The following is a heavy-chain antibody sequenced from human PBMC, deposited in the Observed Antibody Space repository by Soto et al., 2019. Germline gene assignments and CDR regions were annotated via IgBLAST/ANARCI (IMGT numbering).Heavy chain of an antibody. V-gene: IGHV3-33*01. Sequence: QVQLVESGGGVVQPGRSLRLSCAASGFTFSSYGMHWVRQAPGKGLEWVAVIWDDGSSKYYADSVKGRFTISRDNSKNTLYLQMTSLRAEDTAVYYCARDYDFWSGYLRSFDYWGQGTLVTVSS. D-gene: IGHD3-3*01. J-gene: IGHJ4*02. CDR1: GFTFSSYG. CDR2: IWDDGSSK. CDR3: ARDYDFWSGYLRSFDY.